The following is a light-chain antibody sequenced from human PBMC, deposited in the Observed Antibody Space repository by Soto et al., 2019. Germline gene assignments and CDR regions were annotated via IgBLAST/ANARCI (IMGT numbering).Light chain of an antibody. Sequence: QSVLAQPPSASGTPGQRVTISCSGSSSNIGSNTVNWYQQPPGTAPKLLIYSNNQRPSGVPDRFSGSKSGTSASLAISGLQSEDEADYYCAAWDDSLNDYVFGTGTKVTVL. V-gene: IGLV1-44*01. CDR2: SNN. J-gene: IGLJ1*01. CDR3: AAWDDSLNDYV. CDR1: SSNIGSNT.